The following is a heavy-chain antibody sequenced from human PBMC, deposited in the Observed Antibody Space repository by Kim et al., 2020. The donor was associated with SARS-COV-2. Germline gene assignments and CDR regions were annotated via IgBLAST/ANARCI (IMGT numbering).Heavy chain of an antibody. CDR2: IYPGDSDT. Sequence: GESLKISCKGSGYSFTSYWIGWVRQMPGKGLEWMGIIYPGDSDTRYSPSFQGQVTISADKSISTAYLQWSSLKASDTAMYYCASTRHYYGSGSYWDGMDVWGQGTTVTVSS. J-gene: IGHJ6*02. D-gene: IGHD3-10*01. CDR1: GYSFTSYW. V-gene: IGHV5-51*01. CDR3: ASTRHYYGSGSYWDGMDV.